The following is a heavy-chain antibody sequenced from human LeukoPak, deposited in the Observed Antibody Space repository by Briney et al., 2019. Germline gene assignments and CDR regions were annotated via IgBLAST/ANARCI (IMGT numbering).Heavy chain of an antibody. CDR1: GFTFSSYT. CDR2: ISSSSSSI. D-gene: IGHD3-9*01. Sequence: GGSLRLSCATSGFTFSSYTMNWVRQAPGKGLEWVSSISSSSSSISYADSVKGRFTISRDNAKNSLYLQMSSLRAEDTAVYYCARGRDIPLDYWGQGTLVTVSS. J-gene: IGHJ4*02. V-gene: IGHV3-21*01. CDR3: ARGRDIPLDY.